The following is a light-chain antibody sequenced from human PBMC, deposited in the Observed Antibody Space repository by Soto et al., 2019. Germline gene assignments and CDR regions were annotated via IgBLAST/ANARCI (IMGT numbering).Light chain of an antibody. Sequence: QSALTQPPSASGSPGQSVTISCTGSSSDIGAYNYVSWYQQHPGKAPKLILHEVSERPSGVPDRFSGSKSGNTASLTVSGLQAEDEADYYCSLFAGSNDRRVFGGGTKLTVL. V-gene: IGLV2-8*01. CDR3: SLFAGSNDRRV. J-gene: IGLJ3*02. CDR1: SSDIGAYNY. CDR2: EVS.